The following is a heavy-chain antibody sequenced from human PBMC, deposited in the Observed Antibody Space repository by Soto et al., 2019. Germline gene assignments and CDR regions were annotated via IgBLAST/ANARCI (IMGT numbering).Heavy chain of an antibody. CDR2: IYPGDSDT. Sequence: PGESLKISCKGSGYSFTSYWIGWVRQMPGKGLEWMGIIYPGDSDTRYSPSFQGQVTISADKSISTAYLQWSSLKASDTAMYYCARHSTGPYYYDSSGRPDYFDYWGQGTLVTVSS. D-gene: IGHD3-22*01. J-gene: IGHJ4*02. CDR1: GYSFTSYW. V-gene: IGHV5-51*01. CDR3: ARHSTGPYYYDSSGRPDYFDY.